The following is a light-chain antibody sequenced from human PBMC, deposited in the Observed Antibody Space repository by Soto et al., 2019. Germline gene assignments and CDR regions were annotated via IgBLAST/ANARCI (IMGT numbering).Light chain of an antibody. CDR2: DAS. CDR1: QDITHY. V-gene: IGKV1-33*01. J-gene: IGKJ2*01. Sequence: DIQMTQSPSSLSASVGDSVTITCKASQDITHYLNWYHQKPSKAPQLLIYDASTLETGVPSRFSGSGSGTDFTFTITNLQPEDFATYYCQQYDTVPPSFGQGTKLDIK. CDR3: QQYDTVPPS.